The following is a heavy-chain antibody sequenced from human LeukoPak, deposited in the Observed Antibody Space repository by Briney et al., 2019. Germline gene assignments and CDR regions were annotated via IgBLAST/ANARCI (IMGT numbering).Heavy chain of an antibody. V-gene: IGHV4-59*08. D-gene: IGHD3-10*01. Sequence: SETLSLTCTVSGGSISSYYWSWIRQPPGKGLEWIGYIYYSGSTNYNPSLKSRVTISVDTSKNQFSLKLSSVTAADTAVYYCARRRVRGVIDYWGQGTLVTVSS. CDR2: IYYSGST. CDR3: ARRRVRGVIDY. CDR1: GGSISSYY. J-gene: IGHJ4*02.